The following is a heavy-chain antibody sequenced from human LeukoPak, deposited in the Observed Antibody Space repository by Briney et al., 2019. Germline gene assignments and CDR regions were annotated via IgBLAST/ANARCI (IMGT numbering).Heavy chain of an antibody. CDR2: ISYDGSNK. V-gene: IGHV3-30-3*01. Sequence: GGSLRLSCAASGFTFSSYAMHWVRQAPGKGLEWVAVISYDGSNKYYADSVKGRFTISRDNSKNTLYLQMDSLRAEDTAVYYCARDKGDYDTSGSLFVFGGQGTLVTISS. D-gene: IGHD3-22*01. CDR1: GFTFSSYA. J-gene: IGHJ4*02. CDR3: ARDKGDYDTSGSLFVF.